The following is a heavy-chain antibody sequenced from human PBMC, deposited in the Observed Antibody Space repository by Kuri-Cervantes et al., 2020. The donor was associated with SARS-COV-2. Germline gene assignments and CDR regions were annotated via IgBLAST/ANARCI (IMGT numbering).Heavy chain of an antibody. CDR3: ARAITIHNWFDP. D-gene: IGHD3-9*01. CDR2: IYYSGST. V-gene: IGHV4-39*07. J-gene: IGHJ5*02. Sequence: SETLSLTCTVSGGSISSSSYYWGWIRQPPGKGLEWIGSIYYSGSTYYNPSLKSRVTISVDTSKNQFSLKLSSVTAADTAVYYCARAITIHNWFDPWGQGTLVTVSS. CDR1: GGSISSSSYY.